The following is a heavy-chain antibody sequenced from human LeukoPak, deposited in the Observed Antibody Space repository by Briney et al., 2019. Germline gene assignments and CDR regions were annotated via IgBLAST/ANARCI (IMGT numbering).Heavy chain of an antibody. CDR3: ASHYYDSSGYYFDY. D-gene: IGHD3-22*01. CDR1: GGTFSSYA. CDR2: IIPIFGTA. V-gene: IGHV1-69*13. Sequence: ASVKVSCKASGGTFSSYAISWVRQAPGQGLEWMGGIIPIFGTANYAQKFQGRVTITADESTSTAYMELSSLRSEDTAVYYCASHYYDSSGYYFDYWGQGTLVTVSS. J-gene: IGHJ4*02.